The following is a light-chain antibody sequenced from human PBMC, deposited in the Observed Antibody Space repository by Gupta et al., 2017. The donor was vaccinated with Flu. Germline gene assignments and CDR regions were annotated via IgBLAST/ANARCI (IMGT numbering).Light chain of an antibody. CDR3: ESYASNNNVI. J-gene: IGLJ2*01. V-gene: IGLV2-8*01. CDR2: DVD. Sequence: QSALTQPPSASGSPGQSVAISCTGTSSDVGGYSLVSWYQEHPGKAPKLLIDDVDKRPSGVPARFSGSKSGNTASLTVSGLQAEDEADYFCESYASNNNVIFGGGTKLTVL. CDR1: SSDVGGYSL.